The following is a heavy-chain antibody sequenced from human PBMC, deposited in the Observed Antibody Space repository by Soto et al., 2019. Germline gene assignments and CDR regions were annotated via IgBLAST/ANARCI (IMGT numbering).Heavy chain of an antibody. J-gene: IGHJ6*02. V-gene: IGHV3-11*06. D-gene: IGHD3-9*01. CDR3: ARVYGYYDILTGRYYYYGMDV. CDR1: GFTFSDYY. CDR2: ISSSSSYT. Sequence: PGGSLRLSCAASGFTFSDYYMSCIRQAPGKGLEWVSYISSSSSYTNYADSVKGRFTISRDNAKNSLYLQMSSLRAEDTAVYYCARVYGYYDILTGRYYYYGMDVWGQGTTVTVSS.